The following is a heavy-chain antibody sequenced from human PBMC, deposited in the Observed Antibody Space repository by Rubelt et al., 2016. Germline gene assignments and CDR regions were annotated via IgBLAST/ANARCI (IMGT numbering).Heavy chain of an antibody. V-gene: IGHV3-23*04. CDR3: AKGISSSWYYVDY. Sequence: EVQLVESGGGLLQPGGSLRLSCAASGFIVSSNYMRWVRQAPGKGLEWVSTSSGSSGNTYYADSVKGRFTISRDNSKNTLYLQMNSLRAEDTAVYYCAKGISSSWYYVDYWGQGTLVTVSS. D-gene: IGHD6-13*01. J-gene: IGHJ4*02. CDR1: GFIVSSNY. CDR2: SSGSSGNT.